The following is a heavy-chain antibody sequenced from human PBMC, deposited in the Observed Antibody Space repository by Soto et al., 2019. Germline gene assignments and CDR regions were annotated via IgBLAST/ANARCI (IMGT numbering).Heavy chain of an antibody. V-gene: IGHV4-30-4*08. CDR2: ISYSGST. CDR3: ATMGTPATGLYYFDY. D-gene: IGHD5-18*01. J-gene: IGHJ4*02. Sequence: QVQLQGSGPGLVKPSQTLSLTCTVSGGCISSGNYYWSWIRQRPGKGLEWIGFISYSGSTYYSLSLKSRVTISVDTSKNQFSLNLSFVTAADTAVYYCATMGTPATGLYYFDYWGQGTLVTVSS. CDR1: GGCISSGNYY.